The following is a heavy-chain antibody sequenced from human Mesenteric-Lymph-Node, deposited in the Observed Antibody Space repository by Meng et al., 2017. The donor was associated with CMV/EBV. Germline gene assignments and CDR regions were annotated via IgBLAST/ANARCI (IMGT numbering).Heavy chain of an antibody. CDR2: IIPIIDRA. J-gene: IGHJ3*02. Sequence: SVKVSCKASGGTFSSYAISWVRQAPGQGLEWVGGIIPIIDRADYAQKLRGRVTITADKSTSTAYMELSSLTSEDTAVYYCARGVGSVGDTFDIWGQGTMVTVSS. CDR3: ARGVGSVGDTFDI. V-gene: IGHV1-69*10. D-gene: IGHD1-26*01. CDR1: GGTFSSYA.